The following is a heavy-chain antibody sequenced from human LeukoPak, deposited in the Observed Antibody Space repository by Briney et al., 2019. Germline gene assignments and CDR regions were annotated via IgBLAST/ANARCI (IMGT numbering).Heavy chain of an antibody. V-gene: IGHV3-7*01. CDR3: ARGDEYSSSPGDY. CDR1: GFSFSTYS. CDR2: IKQDGSEK. J-gene: IGHJ4*02. Sequence: PGGSLRLSCAASGFSFSTYSMSWVRQAPGKGLEWVANIKQDGSEKYYVDSVKGRFTISRDNAKNSLYLQMNSLRAEDTAVYYCARGDEYSSSPGDYWGQGTLVTVSS. D-gene: IGHD6-6*01.